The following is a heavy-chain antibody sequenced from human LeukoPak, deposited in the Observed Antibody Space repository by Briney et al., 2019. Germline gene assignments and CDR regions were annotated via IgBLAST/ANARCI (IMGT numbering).Heavy chain of an antibody. J-gene: IGHJ4*02. CDR2: INHSGST. D-gene: IGHD6-19*01. Sequence: SETLSLTCAVYGXSFSGYYWSWIRQPPGKGLEWIGEINHSGSTNYNPSLKSRVTISVDTSKNQFSLKLSSVTAADTAVYYCAVGIAVAGGGYWGQGTLVTVSS. CDR1: GXSFSGYY. V-gene: IGHV4-34*01. CDR3: AVGIAVAGGGY.